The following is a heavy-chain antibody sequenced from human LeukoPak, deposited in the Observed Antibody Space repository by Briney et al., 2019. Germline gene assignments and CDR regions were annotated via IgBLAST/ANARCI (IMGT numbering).Heavy chain of an antibody. CDR1: GYSFTSYW. J-gene: IGHJ6*02. CDR3: ARGRIAAAGPSLYYYYGMDV. D-gene: IGHD6-13*01. Sequence: GESLKISCKGSGYSFTSYWISWVRQLPGKGLEWMGRIDPSDSYTNYSPSFQGHVTISADKSISTAYLQWSSLKASDTAIYYCARGRIAAAGPSLYYYYGMDVWGQGTTVTVSS. CDR2: IDPSDSYT. V-gene: IGHV5-10-1*01.